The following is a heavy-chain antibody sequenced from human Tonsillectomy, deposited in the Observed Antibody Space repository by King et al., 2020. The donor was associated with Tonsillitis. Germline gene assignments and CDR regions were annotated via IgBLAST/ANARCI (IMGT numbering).Heavy chain of an antibody. J-gene: IGHJ4*02. V-gene: IGHV4-59*01. CDR3: ARARXGYYFDY. D-gene: IGHD6-25*01. Sequence: QLQESGPGLVKPSETLSLTCTVSGGSISSYYWSWIRQPPGKGLEWIGYIYDSGSTNYNSSLKSRVTISEDTSKNQFSLKLSSATAADTAVYYCARARXGYYFDYWGQGTLVTVSS. CDR1: GGSISSYY. CDR2: IYDSGST.